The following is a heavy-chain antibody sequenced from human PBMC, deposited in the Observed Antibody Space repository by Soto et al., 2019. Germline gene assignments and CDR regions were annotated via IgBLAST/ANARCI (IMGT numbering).Heavy chain of an antibody. Sequence: GASVKGSCKASGYTFTGYYMHWVRQAPGQGLEWMGWINPNSGGTNYAQKFQGWVTMTRDTSISTAYMELSRLRSDDTAVYYCASGAGYCSGGSCYPTQPYYYYGMDVWGQGTTVTVSS. CDR3: ASGAGYCSGGSCYPTQPYYYYGMDV. V-gene: IGHV1-2*04. CDR1: GYTFTGYY. J-gene: IGHJ6*02. D-gene: IGHD2-15*01. CDR2: INPNSGGT.